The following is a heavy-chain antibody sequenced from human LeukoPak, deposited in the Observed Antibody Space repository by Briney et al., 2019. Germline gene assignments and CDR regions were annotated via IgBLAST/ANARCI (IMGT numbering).Heavy chain of an antibody. J-gene: IGHJ4*02. CDR2: IYYSGST. CDR3: ARLTGYDWESSYDY. D-gene: IGHD5-12*01. CDR1: GGYISSYY. Sequence: SETLSLTCTVPGGYISSYYCSWIRQPPGKVVEWIGYIYYSGSTNYNPSLKSRVTISVDTSKNQFSLKLSSVTAADTAVYYCARLTGYDWESSYDYWGQGTLVTVSS. V-gene: IGHV4-59*01.